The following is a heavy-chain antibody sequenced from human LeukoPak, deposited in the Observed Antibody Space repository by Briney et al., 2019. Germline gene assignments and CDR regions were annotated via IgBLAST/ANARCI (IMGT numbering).Heavy chain of an antibody. CDR1: GFSFSSYW. CDR3: ARRAGAYSHPYDY. CDR2: IKQDGSEK. D-gene: IGHD4/OR15-4a*01. Sequence: GGSLRLSCAASGFSFSSYWMSWVRQAPGKGLEWVANIKQDGSEKYYVDSVKGRFAISRDNSKNTLYLQMNSLRAEDTAVYYCARRAGAYSHPYDYWGQGTLVTVSS. V-gene: IGHV3-7*03. J-gene: IGHJ4*02.